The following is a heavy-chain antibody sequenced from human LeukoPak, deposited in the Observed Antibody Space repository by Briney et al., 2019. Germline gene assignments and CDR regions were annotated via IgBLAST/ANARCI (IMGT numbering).Heavy chain of an antibody. D-gene: IGHD6-19*01. CDR1: GFTFSSYS. V-gene: IGHV3-74*01. J-gene: IGHJ2*01. CDR2: INSDGSTI. Sequence: GGSLRLSCGASGFTFSSYSMNWVRQVPGKGLVWVSRINSDGSTISYADSVKGRFTISRDNAENTLYLQMNSLRAEDTAVYYCARVGSGYWYFNLWGRGTLVTVSS. CDR3: ARVGSGYWYFNL.